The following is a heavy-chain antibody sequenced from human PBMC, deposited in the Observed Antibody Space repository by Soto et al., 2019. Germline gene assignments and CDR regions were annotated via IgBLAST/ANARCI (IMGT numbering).Heavy chain of an antibody. CDR2: IDSRGRTL. CDR1: VFTFSDYS. J-gene: IGHJ4*02. D-gene: IGHD6-6*01. Sequence: GGSLRLSCAASVFTFSDYSMSWIRQAPGKGLEWLAFIDSRGRTLSYADSVKGRFTISRDNAKNSLYLQMHSLRVDDTAVYYCARQAARNYIDSWGQGDVVTVSS. CDR3: ARQAARNYIDS. V-gene: IGHV3-11*01.